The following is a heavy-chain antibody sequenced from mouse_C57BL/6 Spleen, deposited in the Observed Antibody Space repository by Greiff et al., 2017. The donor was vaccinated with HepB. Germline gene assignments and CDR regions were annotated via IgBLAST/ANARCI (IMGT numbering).Heavy chain of an antibody. CDR1: GYTFTSYW. CDR2: TNPTNGRT. D-gene: IGHD1-1*01. V-gene: IGHV1S81*02. J-gene: IGHJ2*01. Sequence: VQLQQSGAELVKAGASVKMSCKASGYTFTSYWMHWVKQRLGQGLEWFAETNPTNGRTYYNEKFKSKAKLTVDKSSSTAYMLLSGPTFEDSAVYYCARINKIVATYFDYWGQGTTLTVSS. CDR3: ARINKIVATYFDY.